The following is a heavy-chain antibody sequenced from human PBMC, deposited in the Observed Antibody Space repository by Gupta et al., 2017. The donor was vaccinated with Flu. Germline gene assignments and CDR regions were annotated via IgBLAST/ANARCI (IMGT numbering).Heavy chain of an antibody. J-gene: IGHJ4*02. Sequence: EVQLLESGGDLVQPGGSLRLSCAASGFKFSRYAMPWVRQGPGKGLEGGSEISVGGSTTDYADAVKCRCTIYRDKSKNTLYLKMKSLRAEDTALYYFATHTSITGTVDDWGQGTLVTVSS. V-gene: IGHV3-23*01. CDR2: ISVGGSTT. CDR1: GFKFSRYA. CDR3: ATHTSITGTVDD. D-gene: IGHD1-7*01.